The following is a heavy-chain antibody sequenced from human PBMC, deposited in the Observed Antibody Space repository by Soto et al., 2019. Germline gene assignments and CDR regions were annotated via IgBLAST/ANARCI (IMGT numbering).Heavy chain of an antibody. J-gene: IGHJ6*02. CDR1: GGSLTSGGSS. CDR3: ARDYYGMDV. V-gene: IGHV4-30-2*06. CDR2: TYQSGSA. Sequence: QLQESGSGLLKPSQTLSLTCTVSGGSLTSGGSSWTWIRQSPGKGLEWIGYTYQSGSAYYNPSLRSRVTISGYWSKNQSSLNLTSVTAADTAVYYCARDYYGMDVWGQGTTVTVSS.